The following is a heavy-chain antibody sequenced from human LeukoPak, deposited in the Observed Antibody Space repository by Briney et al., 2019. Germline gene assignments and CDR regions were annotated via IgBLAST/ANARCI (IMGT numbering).Heavy chain of an antibody. CDR1: GGSFSGYY. CDR2: INHSGST. Sequence: SETLSLTCAVYGGSFSGYYWSWIRQPPGKGLEWIGEINHSGSTNYNPPLKSRVTISVDTSKNQFSLKLSSVTAADTAVFYCATWELGIDYWGQGTLVTVSS. D-gene: IGHD7-27*01. J-gene: IGHJ4*02. V-gene: IGHV4-34*01. CDR3: ATWELGIDY.